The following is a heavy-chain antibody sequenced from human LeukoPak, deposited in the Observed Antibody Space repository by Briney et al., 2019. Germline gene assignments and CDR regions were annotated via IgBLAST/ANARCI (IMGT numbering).Heavy chain of an antibody. CDR1: GGSISSGGYY. V-gene: IGHV4-31*03. Sequence: PSQTLSLTCTVSGGSISSGGYYWSWIRQHPGKGLEWIGYIYYSGSTYYNPSLKSRVTISVDTSKNQFSLKLSSVTAADTAVYYCARSRSGYDSNFDYWGQGTLVTVSS. J-gene: IGHJ4*02. CDR2: IYYSGST. D-gene: IGHD5-12*01. CDR3: ARSRSGYDSNFDY.